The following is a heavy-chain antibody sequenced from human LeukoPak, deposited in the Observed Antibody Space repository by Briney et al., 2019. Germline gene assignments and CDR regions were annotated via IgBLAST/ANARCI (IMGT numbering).Heavy chain of an antibody. D-gene: IGHD2-21*01. CDR3: ARIRCGRGQARCYNH. CDR1: GVSVSDYY. V-gene: IGHV4-34*01. J-gene: IGHJ5*02. CDR2: VSPGGYT. Sequence: PSETLSLTCAVSGVSVSDYYWSWIRQSPEKGLEWIGEVSPGGYTTYNPSLRSRVIISEDTSENQLSLNVTSVTAADTALYYCARIRCGRGQARCYNHWAQGSLVTLSS.